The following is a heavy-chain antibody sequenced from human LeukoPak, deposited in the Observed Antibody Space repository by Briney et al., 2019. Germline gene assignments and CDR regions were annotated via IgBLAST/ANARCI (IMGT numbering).Heavy chain of an antibody. J-gene: IGHJ6*03. D-gene: IGHD3-10*01. CDR3: ARQTTMVRGVKYYYYYYMDV. CDR1: GGTFSSYA. Sequence: ASVKVSCKASGGTFSSYAISWVRQAPGQGLEWMGGIIPIFGTANYAQKFQGRVTITADESTSTAYMELSSLRSEDTAVYYCARQTTMVRGVKYYYYYYMDVWGKGTTVTISS. V-gene: IGHV1-69*13. CDR2: IIPIFGTA.